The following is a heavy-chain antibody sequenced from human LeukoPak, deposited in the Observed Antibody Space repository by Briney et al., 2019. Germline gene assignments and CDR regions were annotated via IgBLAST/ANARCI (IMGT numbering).Heavy chain of an antibody. CDR3: ARAAANGPLDY. D-gene: IGHD2-15*01. J-gene: IGHJ4*02. Sequence: GGSLRLSCAASGFTVSSNYMSWVRQAPGKGLEWVSVIYSGGSTYYADSVKGRFTISRDNSKNTLYLQMNSLRAEDTAVYYCARAAANGPLDYWGQGTLVTVSS. CDR1: GFTVSSNY. V-gene: IGHV3-66*01. CDR2: IYSGGST.